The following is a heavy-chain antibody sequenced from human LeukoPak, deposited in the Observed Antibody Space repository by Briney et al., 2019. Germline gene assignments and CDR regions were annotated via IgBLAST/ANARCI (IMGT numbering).Heavy chain of an antibody. CDR1: GFTFSSYS. V-gene: IGHV3-21*04. CDR3: TRHPGLRWSDPLAFDI. J-gene: IGHJ3*02. Sequence: GGSLRLSCAASGFTFSSYSMNWVRQAPGKGLEWVSSISSSSSYIYYADSVKGRFTISRDNAKNSLYLQMNSLRAEDTAVYYCTRHPGLRWSDPLAFDIWGQGTMVTVSS. D-gene: IGHD2-21*01. CDR2: ISSSSSYI.